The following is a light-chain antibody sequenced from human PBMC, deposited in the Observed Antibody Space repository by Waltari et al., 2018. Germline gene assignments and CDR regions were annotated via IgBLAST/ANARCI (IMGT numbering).Light chain of an antibody. Sequence: DIQLTQSPTFLSASVGDRVTITCRASQGLSSFLALYQQKPGKAPNLLIYAASTLQTWVPSRCSGSGSGTEFTLTISSLQPEDFATYYCQQLHNHPFTFGPGTTVDI. CDR2: AAS. J-gene: IGKJ3*01. CDR1: QGLSSF. V-gene: IGKV1-9*01. CDR3: QQLHNHPFT.